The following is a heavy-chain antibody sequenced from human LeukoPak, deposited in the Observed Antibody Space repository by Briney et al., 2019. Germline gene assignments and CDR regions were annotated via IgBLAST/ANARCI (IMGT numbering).Heavy chain of an antibody. J-gene: IGHJ5*02. CDR3: AHSGRMVRGVLVKWFDP. CDR2: IYWDDDK. Sequence: SGPTLVNPTQTLTLTCTFSGFSLSTSGVGVGWIRQPPGKALEWLALIYWDDDKRYSPSLKSRLTITKDTSKNQVVLTMTNMDPVDTATYYCAHSGRMVRGVLVKWFDPWGQGTLVTVSS. V-gene: IGHV2-5*02. CDR1: GFSLSTSGVG. D-gene: IGHD3-10*01.